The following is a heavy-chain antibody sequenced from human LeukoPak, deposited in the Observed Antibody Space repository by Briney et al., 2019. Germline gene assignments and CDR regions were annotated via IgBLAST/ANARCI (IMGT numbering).Heavy chain of an antibody. Sequence: SETLSLTCTVSGGSISSYYWSWIRQPPGKGLEWIGYIYYSGSTYYNPSLKSRVTISVDTSKNQFSLKLSSVTAADTAVYYCARTDAMVVVFDYWGQGTLVTVSS. J-gene: IGHJ4*02. D-gene: IGHD5-18*01. CDR2: IYYSGST. V-gene: IGHV4-30-4*01. CDR1: GGSISSYY. CDR3: ARTDAMVVVFDY.